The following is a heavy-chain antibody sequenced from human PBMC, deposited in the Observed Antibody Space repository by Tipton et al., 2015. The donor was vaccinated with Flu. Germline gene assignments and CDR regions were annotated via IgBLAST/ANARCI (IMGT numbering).Heavy chain of an antibody. CDR2: IYPGDSDT. CDR1: GYSFTSYW. V-gene: IGHV5-51*01. CDR3: ARHSPYYYAGSGYYYETGAFIDY. Sequence: QSGPEVKKPGESLKISCKGSGYSFTSYWIGWVRQMPGKGLEWMGIIYPGDSDTRYSPSFQGQVTISADKSISTAYLQWSSLKASDTAMYYCARHSPYYYAGSGYYYETGAFIDYWGQGTLVTVSS. J-gene: IGHJ4*02. D-gene: IGHD3-22*01.